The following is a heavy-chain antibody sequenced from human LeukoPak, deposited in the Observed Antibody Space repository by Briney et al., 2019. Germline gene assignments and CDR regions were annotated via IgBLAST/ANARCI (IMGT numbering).Heavy chain of an antibody. CDR3: AKADYYDSSGYYRGYFDY. J-gene: IGHJ4*02. V-gene: IGHV3-23*01. D-gene: IGHD3-22*01. CDR2: ISGSGGST. CDR1: GFTFSSYA. Sequence: GGSLRLSCAASGFTFSSYAMSWVRQAPGKGLEWVLAISGSGGSTYYADSVKGWFTISRDNSKNTLYLQMNSLRAEDTAIYYCAKADYYDSSGYYRGYFDYWGQGTLVTVSS.